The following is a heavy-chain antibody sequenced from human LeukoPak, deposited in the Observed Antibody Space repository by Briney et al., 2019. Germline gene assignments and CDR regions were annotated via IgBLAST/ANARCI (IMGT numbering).Heavy chain of an antibody. CDR3: AKAAAAGTEFDY. J-gene: IGHJ4*02. CDR2: ISGISIST. D-gene: IGHD6-13*01. V-gene: IGHV3-23*01. CDR1: GFSLRNYG. Sequence: PGGSLRLSCVASGFSLRNYGMNWVRQDPGKGLEWVSSISGISISTNYAESVKGRFTITRDNSKNTLYLQMSSLRAEDTAVYYCAKAAAAGTEFDYWGQGTLVTVSS.